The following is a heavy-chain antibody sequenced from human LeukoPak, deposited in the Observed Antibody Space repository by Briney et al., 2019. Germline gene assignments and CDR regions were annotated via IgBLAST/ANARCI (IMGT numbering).Heavy chain of an antibody. V-gene: IGHV3-21*01. Sequence: GGSLRLSCAASGFSFNSYIMNWVRQAPGKGLEWVSSISTRGTYIYYADSVKGRFTIPRDNARNSLYLQMDSLRAEDTAVYYCARGGQPNSYNVLSGYSTPDYWGQGTLVTVSS. CDR3: ARGGQPNSYNVLSGYSTPDY. CDR2: ISTRGTYI. CDR1: GFSFNSYI. J-gene: IGHJ4*02. D-gene: IGHD3-3*01.